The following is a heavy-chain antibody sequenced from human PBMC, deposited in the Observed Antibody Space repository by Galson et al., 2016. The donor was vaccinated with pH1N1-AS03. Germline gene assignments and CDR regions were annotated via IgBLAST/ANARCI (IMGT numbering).Heavy chain of an antibody. J-gene: IGHJ5*02. CDR1: GFMFSKYW. CDR3: ARDKGGPVIGFDP. CDR2: IKEDGSEK. Sequence: SLRLSCAASGFMFSKYWMNWVRQAPGKGLEWVANIKEDGSEKDHVDSVKGRFTISRDNAKYSPYLHMNSLRAEDTAVYYCARDKGGPVIGFDPWGQGTLVTVSS. D-gene: IGHD2/OR15-2a*01. V-gene: IGHV3-7*01.